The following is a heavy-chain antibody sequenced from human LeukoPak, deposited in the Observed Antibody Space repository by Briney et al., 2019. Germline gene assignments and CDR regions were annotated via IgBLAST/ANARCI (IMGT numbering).Heavy chain of an antibody. D-gene: IGHD2-2*01. J-gene: IGHJ3*02. Sequence: ASVKVSCKASGGTFSSYAISWVRQAPGQGLEWMGGIIPIFGTANYAQKFQGRVTITTDESTSTAYMELSSLRSEDTAVYYCARGELKYCSSTSCYHHAFDIWGQGTMVTVSS. CDR2: IIPIFGTA. V-gene: IGHV1-69*05. CDR3: ARGELKYCSSTSCYHHAFDI. CDR1: GGTFSSYA.